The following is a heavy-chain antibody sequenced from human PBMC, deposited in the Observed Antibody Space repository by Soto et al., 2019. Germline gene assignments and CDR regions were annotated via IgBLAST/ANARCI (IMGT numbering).Heavy chain of an antibody. CDR2: ISYDGSNK. CDR1: GFTFSSYA. J-gene: IGHJ3*02. D-gene: IGHD6-19*01. Sequence: GGSLRLSCAASGFTFSSYAMHWVRQAPGKGLEWVAVISYDGSNKYYADSVKGRFTISRDNSKNTLYLQMNSLRAEDTAVYYCASLAQAVAGSTDAFDIWGQGTMVTVSS. V-gene: IGHV3-30-3*01. CDR3: ASLAQAVAGSTDAFDI.